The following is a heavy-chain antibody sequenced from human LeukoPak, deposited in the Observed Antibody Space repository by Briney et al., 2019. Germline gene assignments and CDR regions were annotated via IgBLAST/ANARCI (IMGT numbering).Heavy chain of an antibody. J-gene: IGHJ6*03. CDR3: ARDLQNTISGVVIRYYMDV. Sequence: PGGSLRLSCAASGFTFSSYSMNWVRQAPGKGLEWVSSISSSSSYIYYADSVKGRFTISRDNAKNSLYLQMNSLRAEDTAVYYCARDLQNTISGVVIRYYMDVWGKGTTVTVSS. D-gene: IGHD3-3*01. V-gene: IGHV3-21*01. CDR2: ISSSSSYI. CDR1: GFTFSSYS.